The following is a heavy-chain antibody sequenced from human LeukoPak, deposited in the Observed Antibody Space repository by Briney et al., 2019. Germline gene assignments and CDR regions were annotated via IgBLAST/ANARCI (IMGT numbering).Heavy chain of an antibody. D-gene: IGHD7-27*01. Sequence: ASVKVSCKASGYIFTSYAMHWVRQAPGQRLEWMGWINAGNGNTKYSEHFQGRVTIARDTSASTSYMELSSLRSEDTAVYYCAKDQYISATGADYWGQGTLVTVSS. V-gene: IGHV1-3*01. CDR3: AKDQYISATGADY. J-gene: IGHJ4*02. CDR2: INAGNGNT. CDR1: GYIFTSYA.